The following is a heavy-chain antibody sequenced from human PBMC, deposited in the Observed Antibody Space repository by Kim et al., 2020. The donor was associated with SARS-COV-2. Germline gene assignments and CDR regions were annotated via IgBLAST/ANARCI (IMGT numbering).Heavy chain of an antibody. Sequence: ASVKVSCKASGYTFTGYYMHWVRQAPGQGLEWMGWINPNSGGTNYAQKFQGRVTMTRDTSISTAYMELSRLRSDDTAVYYCARDRVQSGSAYYYYYGMDVWGQGTTVTVSS. CDR1: GYTFTGYY. CDR3: ARDRVQSGSAYYYYYGMDV. J-gene: IGHJ6*02. CDR2: INPNSGGT. D-gene: IGHD3-10*01. V-gene: IGHV1-2*02.